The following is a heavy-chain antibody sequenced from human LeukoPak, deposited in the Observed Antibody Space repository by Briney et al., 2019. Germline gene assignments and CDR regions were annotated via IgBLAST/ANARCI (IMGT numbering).Heavy chain of an antibody. V-gene: IGHV4-38-2*02. J-gene: IGHJ5*02. CDR3: ARDSRVVRGVIVPNWFDP. D-gene: IGHD3-10*01. CDR2: IYHSGST. Sequence: SETLSLTCTVSGYSISSGYYWGRIRQPPGKGLEWIGSIYHSGSTYYNPSLKSRVTISVDTSKNQFSLKLSSVTAADTAVYYCARDSRVVRGVIVPNWFDPWGQGTLVTVSP. CDR1: GYSISSGYY.